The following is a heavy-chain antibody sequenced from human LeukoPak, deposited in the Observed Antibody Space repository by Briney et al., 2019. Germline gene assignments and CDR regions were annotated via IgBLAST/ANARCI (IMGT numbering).Heavy chain of an antibody. D-gene: IGHD5-18*01. CDR2: ISGRGDTT. Sequence: PGGSLRLSCAASGFTFSTYSMSWVRQAPGKGLDWVSAISGRGDTTYYADSVQGRFTISRDNSKNTLYLQMNSLRAEDTAVHYCAKELNSYRFSDYWGQGTLVTVSS. V-gene: IGHV3-23*01. CDR1: GFTFSTYS. J-gene: IGHJ4*02. CDR3: AKELNSYRFSDY.